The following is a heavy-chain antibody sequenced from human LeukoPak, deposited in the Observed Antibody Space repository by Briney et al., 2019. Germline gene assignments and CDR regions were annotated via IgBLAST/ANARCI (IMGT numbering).Heavy chain of an antibody. Sequence: ASVKVSCKASGYTFTSYDFNWVRQATGQRPEWMGWMSPNGGDTGYAQKFQDRVTMTRNTSISTAYMELSSLRSDDAAVYYCARGPPNWGYDYWGPGTLVTVSS. CDR1: GYTFTSYD. CDR2: MSPNGGDT. V-gene: IGHV1-8*01. D-gene: IGHD7-27*01. J-gene: IGHJ4*02. CDR3: ARGPPNWGYDY.